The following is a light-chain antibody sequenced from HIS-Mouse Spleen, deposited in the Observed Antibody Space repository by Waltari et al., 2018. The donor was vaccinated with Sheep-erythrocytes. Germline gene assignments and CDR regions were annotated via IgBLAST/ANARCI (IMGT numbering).Light chain of an antibody. V-gene: IGKV2-28*01. CDR3: MQALQTPLT. CDR1: QSPLHSNGYNY. Sequence: DIVMTQSLLSLPVTPGEPASISCRSSQSPLHSNGYNYWDWYLKKPGQSPQLLIYLGSNRASGVPDRFSGSGSGTDFTLKISRVEAEDVGVYYCMQALQTPLTFGQGTKLEIK. CDR2: LGS. J-gene: IGKJ2*01.